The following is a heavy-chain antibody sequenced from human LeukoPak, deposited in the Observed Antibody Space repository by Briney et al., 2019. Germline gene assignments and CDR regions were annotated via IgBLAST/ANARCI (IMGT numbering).Heavy chain of an antibody. CDR2: ISRSSTYI. V-gene: IGHV3-21*01. CDR1: GSTFNSSS. CDR3: ARESMAAGASYFDY. J-gene: IGHJ4*02. D-gene: IGHD4/OR15-4a*01. Sequence: PGGSLRLSCAASGSTFNSSSMNCVRQAPGKGLEWLSSISRSSTYIYYVDSVEGRFTSSRDNAKSSLFLQMNSLRAEDTAVYYCARESMAAGASYFDYWGQGTLVTVSS.